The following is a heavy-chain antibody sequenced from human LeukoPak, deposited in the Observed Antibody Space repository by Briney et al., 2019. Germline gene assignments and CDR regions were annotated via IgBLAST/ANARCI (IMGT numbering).Heavy chain of an antibody. CDR2: ISGSGGST. CDR1: GFTFSSYD. Sequence: PGGSLRLSCAASGFTFSSYDMSWVRQAAGKGLEWVSAISGSGGSTYYADSVKVRFTISRDNSKHTLYLQMNSLIAEDTAVYYCAKGMLATFDYWGQGTLVTVSS. CDR3: AKGMLATFDY. D-gene: IGHD5-24*01. V-gene: IGHV3-23*01. J-gene: IGHJ4*02.